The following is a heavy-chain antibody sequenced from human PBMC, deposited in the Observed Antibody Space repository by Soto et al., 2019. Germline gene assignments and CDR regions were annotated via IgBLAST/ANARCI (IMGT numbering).Heavy chain of an antibody. CDR2: IDHSGYT. Sequence: LSLTCAAYGGSFSGYYWNWIRQPPGKGLEWIGEIDHSGYTNYNPSLKSRVTISVDTSKNQFSLRLTSVTAADTAVYYCARVRDWFDPWGQGTLVTVSS. J-gene: IGHJ5*02. V-gene: IGHV4-34*01. D-gene: IGHD3-3*01. CDR1: GGSFSGYY. CDR3: ARVRDWFDP.